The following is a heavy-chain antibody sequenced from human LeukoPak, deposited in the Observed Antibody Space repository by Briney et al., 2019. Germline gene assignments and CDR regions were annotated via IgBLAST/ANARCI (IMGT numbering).Heavy chain of an antibody. D-gene: IGHD1-26*01. CDR1: IDSFSNYH. J-gene: IGHJ5*02. V-gene: IGHV4-34*01. CDR2: VNESGGT. Sequence: SETLSLTCTVYIDSFSNYHWNWIRQTPAKGMEWIGEVNESGGTNISPSLRSRVILSVDTSKNQFSLKLISVTVADTAIYYCARGQGATVPQVGKNWFDPWGQGTRVTVSS. CDR3: ARGQGATVPQVGKNWFDP.